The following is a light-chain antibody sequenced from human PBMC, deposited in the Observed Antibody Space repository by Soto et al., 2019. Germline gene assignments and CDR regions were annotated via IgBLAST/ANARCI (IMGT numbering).Light chain of an antibody. CDR2: AAS. J-gene: IGKJ3*01. CDR3: QQLNNYPRT. Sequence: IQLTQSPSSLSASVGDRVTITCRASQGISSYLAWYQQKPGKAPKLLFYAASTLQSGVPSRFSGSGSGTDFTLTISSLQPEDFATYYCQQLNNYPRTFGPGTRVDIK. CDR1: QGISSY. V-gene: IGKV1-9*01.